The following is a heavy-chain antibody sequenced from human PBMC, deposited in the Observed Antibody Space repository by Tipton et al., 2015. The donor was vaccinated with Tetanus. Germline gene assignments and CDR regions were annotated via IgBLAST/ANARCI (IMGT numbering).Heavy chain of an antibody. CDR3: VRGLPREPLYFDY. CDR1: GASINAGGYL. D-gene: IGHD1-26*01. V-gene: IGHV4-31*03. Sequence: TLSLTCTVSGASINAGGYLWTWVRQHPGKGLEWVGNIYYTARTSYNPSLNSRVSISVDTSKNHFSLRLTSVTTADTAVYYCVRGLPREPLYFDYWGQGKQVAVSS. CDR2: IYYTART. J-gene: IGHJ4*02.